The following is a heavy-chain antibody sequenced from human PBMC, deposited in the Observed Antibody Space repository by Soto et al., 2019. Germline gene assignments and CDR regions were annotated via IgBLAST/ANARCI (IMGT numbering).Heavy chain of an antibody. V-gene: IGHV4-31*03. CDR3: AGWIQLQQYYYYGMDV. CDR1: GGSISSGGYY. D-gene: IGHD5-18*01. J-gene: IGHJ6*02. Sequence: PSETLSLTCTVSGGSISSGGYYWSWIRQHPGKGLEWIGYIYYSGSTYYNPSLKSRVTISVDTSKNQFSLKLSSVTAADTAVYYCAGWIQLQQYYYYGMDVWGQGTTVTVSS. CDR2: IYYSGST.